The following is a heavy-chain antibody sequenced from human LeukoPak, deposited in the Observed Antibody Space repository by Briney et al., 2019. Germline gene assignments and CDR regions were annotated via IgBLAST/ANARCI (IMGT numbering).Heavy chain of an antibody. Sequence: GGSLRLSCAASGFTFSSYAMHWVRQAPGKGLEWVAVISYDGSNKYYADSVKGRFTISRDNAKNSLYLQMNSLRAEDTAVYYCARDIVGMEWLSELPTSGIWDHWGQGTLVTVSS. CDR3: ARDIVGMEWLSELPTSGIWDH. V-gene: IGHV3-30-3*01. CDR2: ISYDGSNK. CDR1: GFTFSSYA. J-gene: IGHJ4*02. D-gene: IGHD3-3*01.